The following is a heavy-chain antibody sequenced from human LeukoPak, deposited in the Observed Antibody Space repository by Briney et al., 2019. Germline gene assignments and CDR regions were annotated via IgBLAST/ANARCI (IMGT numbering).Heavy chain of an antibody. CDR2: INPNSGGT. Sequence: ASVKVSCKASGYTFTGYYMHWVRQARGQGLEWMGWINPNSGGTNYAQKFQGRVTMTRDTSISTAYMELSRLRSDDTAVYYCARDPGYCSSTSCYHYYYYYYMDVWGKGTTVTVSS. CDR3: ARDPGYCSSTSCYHYYYYYYMDV. CDR1: GYTFTGYY. D-gene: IGHD2-2*03. V-gene: IGHV1-2*02. J-gene: IGHJ6*03.